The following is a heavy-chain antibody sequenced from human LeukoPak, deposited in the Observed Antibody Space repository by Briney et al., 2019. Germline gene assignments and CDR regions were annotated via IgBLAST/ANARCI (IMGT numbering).Heavy chain of an antibody. CDR3: AELGITMIGGV. V-gene: IGHV3-74*01. Sequence: GGSLRLSCAASGFTFSGYWMHWVRQAPGKGLVWVSHINSDGSSTSYADSVKGRFTISRDNAKNTLYLQMNSLRVEDTAVYYCAELGITMIGGVWGKGTTVTISS. J-gene: IGHJ6*04. CDR2: INSDGSST. D-gene: IGHD3-10*02. CDR1: GFTFSGYW.